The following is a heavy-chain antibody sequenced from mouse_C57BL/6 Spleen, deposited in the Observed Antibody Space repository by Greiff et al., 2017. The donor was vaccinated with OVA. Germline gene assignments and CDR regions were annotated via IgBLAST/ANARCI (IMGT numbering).Heavy chain of an antibody. V-gene: IGHV14-4*01. Sequence: EVKLQESGAELVRPGASVKLSCTASGFNIKDDYMHWVKQRPEQGLEWIGWIDPENGDTEYASKFQGKATITADTSSNTAYMQLSSLTSEDTAVYYCTTGTTVVDFDYWGQGTTLTVSS. CDR2: IDPENGDT. J-gene: IGHJ2*01. CDR3: TTGTTVVDFDY. CDR1: GFNIKDDY. D-gene: IGHD1-1*01.